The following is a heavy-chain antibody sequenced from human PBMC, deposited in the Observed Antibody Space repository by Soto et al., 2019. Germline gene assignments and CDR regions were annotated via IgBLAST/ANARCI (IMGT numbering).Heavy chain of an antibody. D-gene: IGHD6-13*01. V-gene: IGHV5-51*01. CDR3: ASSAGNIAASLTFDY. Sequence: GESLKISCKGSGYSFTSYWIGWVRQMPGKGLEWMGIIYPGDSDTRYSPSFQGQVTISADKSISTAYLQWSSLKASDTAMYYCASSAGNIAASLTFDYWGQGTLVTVSS. CDR2: IYPGDSDT. CDR1: GYSFTSYW. J-gene: IGHJ4*02.